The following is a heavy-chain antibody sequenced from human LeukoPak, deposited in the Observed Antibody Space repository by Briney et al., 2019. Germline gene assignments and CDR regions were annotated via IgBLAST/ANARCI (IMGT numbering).Heavy chain of an antibody. CDR3: ARDLRREWLLPSFDY. J-gene: IGHJ4*02. V-gene: IGHV3-30-3*01. D-gene: IGHD3-3*01. CDR1: GFTFNNYA. CDR2: ISYDGSNK. Sequence: GMSLSLSCGASGFTFNNYAMHWVRQAPGKGLEWVAVISYDGSNKYYADSVKGRFTISRDNSKNTLYLQMNSLRAEDTAVYYCARDLRREWLLPSFDYWGQGTLVTVSS.